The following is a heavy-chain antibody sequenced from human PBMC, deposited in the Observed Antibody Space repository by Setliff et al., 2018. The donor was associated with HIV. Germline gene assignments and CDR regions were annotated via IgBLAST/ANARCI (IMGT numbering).Heavy chain of an antibody. D-gene: IGHD6-19*01. J-gene: IGHJ3*02. CDR1: GYSFTNFW. V-gene: IGHV5-51*01. CDR2: FYPGDFDI. CDR3: ARHFSVAGDAFDI. Sequence: RGESLKISCRGSGYSFTNFWIGWVRQKPGKGLEWMGIFYPGDFDIRYSPSFEGQVTMSGDKSISTAYLKWSSLKASDSAMYYCARHFSVAGDAFDIWGQGTMVTVS.